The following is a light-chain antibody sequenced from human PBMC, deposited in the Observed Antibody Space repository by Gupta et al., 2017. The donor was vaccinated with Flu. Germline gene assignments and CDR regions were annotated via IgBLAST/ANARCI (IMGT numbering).Light chain of an antibody. Sequence: SVLTPPPSHSAAPGQKVIIPFSGSNSNIGSTYVSWYQQLPGIAPKLLIYDNDKRPSGIPDRFSGSKSGTSATLGITGLQTGDEADYYCGTWDTSLSAGVFGGGTKVTVL. V-gene: IGLV1-51*01. CDR3: GTWDTSLSAGV. CDR1: NSNIGSTY. CDR2: DND. J-gene: IGLJ2*01.